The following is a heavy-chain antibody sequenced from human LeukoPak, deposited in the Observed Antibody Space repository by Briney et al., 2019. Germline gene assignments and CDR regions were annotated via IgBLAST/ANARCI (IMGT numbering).Heavy chain of an antibody. V-gene: IGHV4-39*07. CDR3: ARDFGDWRTGY. CDR1: GGSISSRTHY. CDR2: INYSGKL. D-gene: IGHD2-21*02. Sequence: SETLSLTCSVSGGSISSRTHYWAWIRQPPGKGLEWIGSINYSGKLTYNPSLKSRVTVSIDTSKNQFSLTLSSVTAADTAVYYCARDFGDWRTGYWGRGTLVTVSS. J-gene: IGHJ4*02.